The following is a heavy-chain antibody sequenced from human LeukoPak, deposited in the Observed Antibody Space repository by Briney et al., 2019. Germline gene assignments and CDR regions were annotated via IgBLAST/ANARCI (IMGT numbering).Heavy chain of an antibody. Sequence: GGSLTLSCAGSGFSFSTYSMNWVRQAPGKGLEWVSGITGSGANTYYADSVKGRFTITRDNSKNTLYLRMNSLRAEDTAVYYCYYYDSSGFYPQTKIDYWGQGTLVTVSS. CDR3: YYYDSSGFYPQTKIDY. J-gene: IGHJ4*02. CDR2: ITGSGANT. D-gene: IGHD3-22*01. CDR1: GFSFSTYS. V-gene: IGHV3-23*01.